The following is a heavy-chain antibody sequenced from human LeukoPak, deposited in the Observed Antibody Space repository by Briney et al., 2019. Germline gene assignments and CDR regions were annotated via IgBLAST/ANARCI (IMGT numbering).Heavy chain of an antibody. CDR3: ARCPGGSSGWYYSLLTPRDYMDV. CDR2: INPNSGGT. CDR1: GYTFTCYY. V-gene: IGHV1-2*02. Sequence: GASVKVSCKASGYTFTCYYMHWVRQAPGQGLEWMGWINPNSGGTNYAQKFQGRVTMTRDTSISTAYMELSRLRSDDTAVYYCARCPGGSSGWYYSLLTPRDYMDVWGKGTTVTISS. D-gene: IGHD6-19*01. J-gene: IGHJ6*03.